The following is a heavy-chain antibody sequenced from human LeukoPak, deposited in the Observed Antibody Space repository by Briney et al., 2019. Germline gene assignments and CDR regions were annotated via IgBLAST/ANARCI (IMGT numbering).Heavy chain of an antibody. V-gene: IGHV5-51*01. J-gene: IGHJ4*02. Sequence: GESLKISCKSSGYSFTNYWIGWVRQMPGKGLEWMGIIYPGDSDTRYSPSFQGQVTISADKSISTAYLQWSSLKASDTAMYYCARQVVVATPNFDYWGQGTLVTVSS. CDR2: IYPGDSDT. D-gene: IGHD2-21*01. CDR3: ARQVVVATPNFDY. CDR1: GYSFTNYW.